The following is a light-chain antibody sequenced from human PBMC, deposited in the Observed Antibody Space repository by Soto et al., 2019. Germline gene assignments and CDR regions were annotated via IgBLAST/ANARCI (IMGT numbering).Light chain of an antibody. CDR3: QQRSNWLLT. CDR1: QSVSSY. J-gene: IGKJ4*01. CDR2: DAS. V-gene: IGKV3-11*01. Sequence: EIVLTQSPATLSLSPGERATLSCRASQSVSSYLAWYQQKTGQAPRLLIYDASNRATGIPARFSGSGSGTDFPLTISSLEPEDFAVYYCQQRSNWLLTFGGGTKVEIK.